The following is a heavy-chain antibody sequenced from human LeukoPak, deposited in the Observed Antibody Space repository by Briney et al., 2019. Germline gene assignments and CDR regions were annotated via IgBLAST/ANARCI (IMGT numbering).Heavy chain of an antibody. D-gene: IGHD3-16*01. J-gene: IGHJ5*02. CDR1: GFTFRSYS. CDR2: IMEEGSKE. CDR3: ARDLVGGHNWFDP. V-gene: IGHV3-7*01. Sequence: GGSLRLSCAASGFTFRSYSMKWVRQAPGKGREGVANIMEEGSKENYVDSVKGRFIISRDNAKNCLYLQMNSLRVEDTAVYFCARDLVGGHNWFDPWGQGTLVTVSS.